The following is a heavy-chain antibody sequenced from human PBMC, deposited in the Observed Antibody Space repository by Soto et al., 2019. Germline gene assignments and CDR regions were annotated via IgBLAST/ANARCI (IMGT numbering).Heavy chain of an antibody. D-gene: IGHD5-18*01. CDR1: GYTFTSYG. Sequence: ASVKVSCKASGYTFTSYGISWVRQAPGQGLEWMGWISAYNGNTNYAQKLQGRVTMTTDTSTSTAYMELRSLRSDDTAVYYCARGRQDGYGYEAEITGIDYWGQGTLVTVSS. J-gene: IGHJ4*02. V-gene: IGHV1-18*01. CDR3: ARGRQDGYGYEAEITGIDY. CDR2: ISAYNGNT.